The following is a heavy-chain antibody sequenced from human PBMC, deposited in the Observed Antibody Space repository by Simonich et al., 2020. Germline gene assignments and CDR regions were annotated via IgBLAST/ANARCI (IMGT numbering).Heavy chain of an antibody. D-gene: IGHD6-6*01. J-gene: IGHJ3*02. Sequence: EVQLVQSGAEVKKPGATVKISCKVSGYTFTDYYMLWVQQAPGKGLEWMGRGEPETGETIYAEKVQGRVTITADTSTDTAYMELSSLRSEDTAVYYCATGFEYSSSSWAFDIWGQGTMVTVSS. CDR3: ATGFEYSSSSWAFDI. CDR2: GEPETGET. V-gene: IGHV1-69-2*01. CDR1: GYTFTDYY.